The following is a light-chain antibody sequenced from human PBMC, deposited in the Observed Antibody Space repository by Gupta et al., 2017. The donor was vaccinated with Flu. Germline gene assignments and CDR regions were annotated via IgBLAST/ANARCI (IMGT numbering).Light chain of an antibody. J-gene: IGKJ5*01. CDR2: GAY. CDR3: HQYASSHT. V-gene: IGKV3-20*01. Sequence: EVVLTQSPGTPSLSSGATATLSCRASQSVSSAYLTWYQQNPGQAPTPLIYGAYTRATGVPDRFTGSGSGTDFTLTISRLEPEDFAVYFCHQYASSHTFGQGTRLEIK. CDR1: QSVSSAY.